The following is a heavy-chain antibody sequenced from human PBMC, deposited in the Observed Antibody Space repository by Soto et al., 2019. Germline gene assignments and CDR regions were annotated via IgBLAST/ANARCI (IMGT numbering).Heavy chain of an antibody. D-gene: IGHD3-10*02. CDR2: ILYDGSNK. CDR3: AKGGGYVAWGPPGD. V-gene: IGHV3-30*18. Sequence: QVQLVESGGGVDQPGKSLRLSCAASGFTFSSYGMHWVRQAPGKGLEWVAVILYDGSNKYYADSVKGRFTISRDNFKNTRYLQMNSLGDEDRAVYYCAKGGGYVAWGPPGDWGQATLVAVSS. CDR1: GFTFSSYG. J-gene: IGHJ4*02.